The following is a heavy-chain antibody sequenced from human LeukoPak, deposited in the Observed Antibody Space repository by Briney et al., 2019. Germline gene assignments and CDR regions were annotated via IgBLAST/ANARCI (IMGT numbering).Heavy chain of an antibody. CDR2: FDPEDGET. J-gene: IGHJ4*02. V-gene: IGHV1-24*01. D-gene: IGHD4-23*01. CDR3: ATAYGGNAQGDY. Sequence: ASVKVSCKVSGYTLTELSMHWVRQAPGKGLEWMGGFDPEDGETIYAQKFQGRVTMTEDTSADTAYMELSSLRSEDTAVYYCATAYGGNAQGDYWGQGTLVTVSS. CDR1: GYTLTELS.